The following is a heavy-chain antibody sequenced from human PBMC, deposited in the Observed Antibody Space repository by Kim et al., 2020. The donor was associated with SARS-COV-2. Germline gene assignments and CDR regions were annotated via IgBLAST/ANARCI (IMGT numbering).Heavy chain of an antibody. CDR1: GGSVSSGSYY. CDR3: AREVGVLLWFVEVEGWFDP. CDR2: IYYSGST. Sequence: SETLSLTCTVSGGSVSSGSYYWSWIRQPPGKGLEWIGYIYYSGSTNYNPSLKSRVTISVDTSKNQFSLKLSSVTAADTAVYYCAREVGVLLWFVEVEGWFDPWGQGTLVTVSS. V-gene: IGHV4-61*01. D-gene: IGHD3-10*01. J-gene: IGHJ5*02.